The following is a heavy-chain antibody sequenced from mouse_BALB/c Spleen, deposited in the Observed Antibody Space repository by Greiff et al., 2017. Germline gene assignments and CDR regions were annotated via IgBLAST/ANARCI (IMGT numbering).Heavy chain of an antibody. CDR1: GYTFTSYW. J-gene: IGHJ2*01. D-gene: IGHD1-1*01. CDR2: IYPGNSDT. CDR3: TRGTTVGYDFDY. V-gene: IGHV1-5*01. Sequence: VQLKESGTVLARPGASVKMSCKASGYTFTSYWMHWVKQRPGQGLEWIGAIYPGNSDTSYNQKFKGKAKLTAVTSTSTAYMELSSLTNEDSAVYYCTRGTTVGYDFDYWGQGTTLTVSS.